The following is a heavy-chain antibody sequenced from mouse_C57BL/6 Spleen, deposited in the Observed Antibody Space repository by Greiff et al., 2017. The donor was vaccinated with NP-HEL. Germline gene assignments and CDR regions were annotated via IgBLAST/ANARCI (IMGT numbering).Heavy chain of an antibody. V-gene: IGHV3-6*01. J-gene: IGHJ2*01. D-gene: IGHD1-1*01. CDR1: GYSITSGYY. Sequence: ESGPGLVKPSQSLSLTCSVTGYSITSGYYWNWIRQFPGNKLEWMGYISYDGSNNYNPSLKNRISITRDTSKNQFFLKLNSVTTEDTATYYCARKLRYFDYWGQGTTLTVSS. CDR3: ARKLRYFDY. CDR2: ISYDGSN.